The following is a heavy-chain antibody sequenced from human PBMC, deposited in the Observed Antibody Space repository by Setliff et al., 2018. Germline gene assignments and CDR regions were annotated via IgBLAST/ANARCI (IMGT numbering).Heavy chain of an antibody. CDR3: ARGPRFDY. V-gene: IGHV4-59*12. CDR1: GGSISSSY. CDR2: IYSSGST. Sequence: PSETLSLTCTVSGGSISSSYWSWIRQPPGKGLEWIGYIYSSGSTNNNPSLKSRATISVDTSKNLFSLKLSSVTAADTAVYFCARGPRFDYWGQGTLVTVSS. J-gene: IGHJ4*02.